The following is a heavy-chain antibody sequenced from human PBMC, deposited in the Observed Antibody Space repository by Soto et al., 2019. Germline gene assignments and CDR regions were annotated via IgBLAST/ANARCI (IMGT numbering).Heavy chain of an antibody. V-gene: IGHV3-48*01. CDR2: ISSSSSTI. Sequence: EVQLVESGGGLVQPGGSLRLSCAASGFTFSSYSRNWVRQAPGKGLEWVSYISSSSSTIYYADSVKGRFTISRDNAKNSLYLQMNSLRAEDTAVYYCAREGSSGWNGLNWFDPWGQGTLVTVSS. CDR3: AREGSSGWNGLNWFDP. J-gene: IGHJ5*02. CDR1: GFTFSSYS. D-gene: IGHD6-19*01.